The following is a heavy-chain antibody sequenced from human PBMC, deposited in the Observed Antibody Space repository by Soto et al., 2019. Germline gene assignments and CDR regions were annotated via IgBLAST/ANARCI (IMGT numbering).Heavy chain of an antibody. Sequence: EVQLLESGGGLVQPGGSLRLSCAASGFTFNAYAMTWVRQAPGKGLEWVSAIGGSGGNRYYAGSVRGQFTISRDNSKDTVDLQMNSLRVEDTAVYYCARVASDYINSVDHWGQGILVSVSS. J-gene: IGHJ4*02. CDR3: ARVASDYINSVDH. V-gene: IGHV3-23*01. CDR1: GFTFNAYA. CDR2: IGGSGGNR. D-gene: IGHD4-4*01.